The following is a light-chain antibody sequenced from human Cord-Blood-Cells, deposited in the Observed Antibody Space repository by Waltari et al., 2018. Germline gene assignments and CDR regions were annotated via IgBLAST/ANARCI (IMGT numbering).Light chain of an antibody. CDR1: QSVSSY. CDR3: QQRSNWPT. CDR2: DAS. V-gene: IGKV3-11*01. Sequence: EIVLPQSPATLSLSPGERATLSCRDSQSVSSYLAWYQQKPGQAPRPLIYDASTRATGIPARFSGSGSGTDFTLTISSLVPEDFAVYYCQQRSNWPTFGGGTKVEIK. J-gene: IGKJ4*01.